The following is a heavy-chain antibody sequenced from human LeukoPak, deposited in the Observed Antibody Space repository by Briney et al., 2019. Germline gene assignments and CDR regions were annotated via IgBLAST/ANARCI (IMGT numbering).Heavy chain of an antibody. CDR1: GGSFSGYY. CDR3: ARSSGYSYGRHFDY. V-gene: IGHV4-34*01. J-gene: IGHJ4*02. D-gene: IGHD5-18*01. CDR2: INHSGST. Sequence: KSSETLSLTCAVYGGSFSGYYWSWIRQPPGKGLEWIGEINHSGSTNYNPSLKSRVTISVDTSKNQFSLKLSSVTAADTAVYYCARSSGYSYGRHFDYWGQGTLVTVSS.